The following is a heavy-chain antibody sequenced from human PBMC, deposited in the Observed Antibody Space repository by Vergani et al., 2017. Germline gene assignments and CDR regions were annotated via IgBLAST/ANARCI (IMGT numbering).Heavy chain of an antibody. V-gene: IGHV3-20*04. Sequence: EVQLEESGGGVVRPGGSLRLSCAASGFTFDDYGMSWVRQAPGKGLEWVSGINWNGGSTGYADSVKGRFTISRDNAKNSLYLQMNSLRAEDTALYYCARERNAYYDFWSGYYTQYYFDYWGQGTLVTVSS. CDR3: ARERNAYYDFWSGYYTQYYFDY. CDR2: INWNGGST. J-gene: IGHJ4*02. D-gene: IGHD3-3*01. CDR1: GFTFDDYG.